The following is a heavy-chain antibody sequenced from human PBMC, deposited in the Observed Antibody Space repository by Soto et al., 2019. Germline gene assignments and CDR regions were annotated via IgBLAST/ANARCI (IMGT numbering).Heavy chain of an antibody. J-gene: IGHJ4*02. V-gene: IGHV3-64*01. CDR2: ISSHGDST. D-gene: IGHD5-12*01. CDR3: ARREGYNSDS. CDR1: GFTFSNYA. Sequence: EVQLVESGGGLVQPGGSLRLSCAASGFTFSNYAMHWVRQAPGKGLEYVSAISSHGDSTYYANSVKGRFTISRDNSKNTLYLQMGSLRTEDMAVYYCARREGYNSDSWGQGTLVTVSS.